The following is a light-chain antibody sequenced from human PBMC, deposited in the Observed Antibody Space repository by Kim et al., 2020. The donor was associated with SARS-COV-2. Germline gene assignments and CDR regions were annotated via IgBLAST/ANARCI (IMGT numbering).Light chain of an antibody. CDR1: QSVGSNS. CDR3: QQYGRSPYT. Sequence: LSPGARATLSCRASQSVGSNSLAWYQQKPGQAPRLLFYGASSRATGIPDRFSGSGSGTDFTLSISRLESEDFAMYYCQQYGRSPYTFGQGTKLEI. V-gene: IGKV3-20*01. CDR2: GAS. J-gene: IGKJ2*01.